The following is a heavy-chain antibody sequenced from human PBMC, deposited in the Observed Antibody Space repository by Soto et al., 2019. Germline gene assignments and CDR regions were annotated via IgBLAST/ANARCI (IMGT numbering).Heavy chain of an antibody. D-gene: IGHD1-26*01. Sequence: QVHLVGSGGGVVQPGRSLRLSCAASGFSFSSYGMHWVRQTPDKGLEWVAAISSGASEKYYSDSVRGRFTISRDNSKNTLYLEMNSLSDDDTAMYYCAKNPERGKWYFEVWGRGTQVTVSS. J-gene: IGHJ2*01. V-gene: IGHV3-30*18. CDR3: AKNPERGKWYFEV. CDR2: ISSGASEK. CDR1: GFSFSSYG.